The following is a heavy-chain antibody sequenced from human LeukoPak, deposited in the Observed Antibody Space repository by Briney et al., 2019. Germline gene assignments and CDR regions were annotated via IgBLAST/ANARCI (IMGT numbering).Heavy chain of an antibody. CDR3: ARGTMVRGVLPRIDY. V-gene: IGHV1-18*01. CDR2: ISAYNGNT. CDR1: GYTFTSYG. Sequence: ASVKVSCKASGYTFTSYGISWVRQAPGQGLEWMGWISAYNGNTNYAQKLQGRVTMTTDTSTSTAYMELRSLRSDDTAVYYCARGTMVRGVLPRIDYWGQGTLVTVSS. D-gene: IGHD3-10*01. J-gene: IGHJ4*02.